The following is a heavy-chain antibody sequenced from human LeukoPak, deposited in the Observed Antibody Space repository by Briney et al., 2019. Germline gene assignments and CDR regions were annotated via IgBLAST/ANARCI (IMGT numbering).Heavy chain of an antibody. CDR2: TSYDGNNE. D-gene: IGHD3-22*01. J-gene: IGHJ5*02. CDR3: AKGFYDSGP. V-gene: IGHV3-30*18. CDR1: GFAFSSFG. Sequence: TGGSLRLSCAASGFAFSSFGMHRVRQAPGKGLEYVALTSYDGNNEYYADSVEGRFTISRDNSKNTVYLQMNSLRVEDTAVYYCAKGFYDSGPWGQGTLVTVSS.